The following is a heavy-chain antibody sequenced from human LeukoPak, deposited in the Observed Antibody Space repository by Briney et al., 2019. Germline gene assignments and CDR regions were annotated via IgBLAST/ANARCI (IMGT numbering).Heavy chain of an antibody. D-gene: IGHD3-22*01. CDR1: GGTFSSYA. CDR2: IIPIFGTA. CDR3: ARAPPINYYDSSGLDY. J-gene: IGHJ4*02. V-gene: IGHV1-69*13. Sequence: ASVKVSCKASGGTFSSYAISWVRQAPGQGLEWMRGIIPIFGTANYAQKFQGRVTITADESTSTAYMELSSLRSEDTAVYYCARAPPINYYDSSGLDYWGQGTLVTVSS.